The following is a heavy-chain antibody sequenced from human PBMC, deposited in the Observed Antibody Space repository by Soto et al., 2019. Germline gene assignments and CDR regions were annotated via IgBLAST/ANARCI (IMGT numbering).Heavy chain of an antibody. Sequence: GGSLRLSCAASGFTFSSYGMHWVRRAPGKGLEWVAVISYDGSNKYYADSVKGRFTISRDNSKNTLYLQMNSLRAEDTAVYYCAKASYDSSGYYLGYWGQGTLVTVSS. CDR2: ISYDGSNK. D-gene: IGHD3-22*01. J-gene: IGHJ4*02. V-gene: IGHV3-30*18. CDR1: GFTFSSYG. CDR3: AKASYDSSGYYLGY.